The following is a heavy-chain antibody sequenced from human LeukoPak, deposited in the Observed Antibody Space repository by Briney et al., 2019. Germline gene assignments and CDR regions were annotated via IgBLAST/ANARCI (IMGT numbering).Heavy chain of an antibody. Sequence: PSETLSLTCTVSGGSISSYYWSWIRQPPGKGLEWIGYIYYSGSTNYNPSLKSRVTISVDTSKNQFSLKLSSVTAADTAVYYCAREGKITIFGVVILGAFDIWGQGTMVTVSS. D-gene: IGHD3-3*01. CDR2: IYYSGST. CDR1: GGSISSYY. CDR3: AREGKITIFGVVILGAFDI. J-gene: IGHJ3*02. V-gene: IGHV4-59*12.